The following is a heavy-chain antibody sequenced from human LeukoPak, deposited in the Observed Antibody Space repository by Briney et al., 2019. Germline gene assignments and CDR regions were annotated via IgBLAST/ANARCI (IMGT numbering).Heavy chain of an antibody. Sequence: ASVKVSCKASGYTFTGYYMHWVRQAPGQGLEWMGWINPKNGGTNYAQKFQGRVTMTRDTSTSTAYMELSRLRSDDTAMYYCARFYDSSAYYRNNWFDPWGQGTLVTVSS. CDR2: INPKNGGT. D-gene: IGHD3-22*01. J-gene: IGHJ5*02. CDR1: GYTFTGYY. V-gene: IGHV1-2*02. CDR3: ARFYDSSAYYRNNWFDP.